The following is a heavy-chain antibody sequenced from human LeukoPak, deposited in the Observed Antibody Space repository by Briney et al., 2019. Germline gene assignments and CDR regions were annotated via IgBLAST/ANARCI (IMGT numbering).Heavy chain of an antibody. CDR2: ISGSGGST. D-gene: IGHD6-19*01. CDR3: AKDKRAVAGTVGYFDY. Sequence: GGSLRLSCAASGFTFSSYAMSWVRQAPGKGLEWVSAISGSGGSTYYADSVKGRSTISRDNSKNTLYLQMNSLRAEDTAVYYCAKDKRAVAGTVGYFDYWGQGTLVTVSS. V-gene: IGHV3-23*01. CDR1: GFTFSSYA. J-gene: IGHJ4*02.